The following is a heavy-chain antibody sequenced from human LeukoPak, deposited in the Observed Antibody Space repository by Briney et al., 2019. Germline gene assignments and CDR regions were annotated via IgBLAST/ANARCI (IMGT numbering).Heavy chain of an antibody. V-gene: IGHV4-30-2*01. J-gene: IGHJ4*02. D-gene: IGHD4/OR15-4a*01. CDR1: GGSISSGGYY. CDR3: ATMDEKPYNFDY. CDR2: IYHSGST. Sequence: SQTLSLTCTVSGGSISSGGYYWSWIRQPPAKGLEWIGYIYHSGSTYYNPSLKSRVTISVDRSKNQFSLKLSSVTAADTAVYYCATMDEKPYNFDYWGQGTLVTVSS.